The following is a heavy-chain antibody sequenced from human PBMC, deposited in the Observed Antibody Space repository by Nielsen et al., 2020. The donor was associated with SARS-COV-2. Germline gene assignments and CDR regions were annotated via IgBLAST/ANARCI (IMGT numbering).Heavy chain of an antibody. D-gene: IGHD2-21*02. Sequence: GESLKISCAASGFTFSSYAMHWVRQAPGKGLEWVSSISSSSSYIYYADSVKGRFTISRDNAKNSLYLQMNSLRAEDTAVYYCAGTCGDCYSDYWGQGTLVTVSS. CDR3: AGTCGDCYSDY. CDR1: GFTFSSYA. J-gene: IGHJ4*02. V-gene: IGHV3-21*01. CDR2: ISSSSSYI.